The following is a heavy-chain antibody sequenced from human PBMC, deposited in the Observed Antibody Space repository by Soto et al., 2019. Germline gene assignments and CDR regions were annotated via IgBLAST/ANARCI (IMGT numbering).Heavy chain of an antibody. CDR1: GYTFTSYG. J-gene: IGHJ5*02. D-gene: IGHD3-22*01. V-gene: IGHV1-18*04. Sequence: ASVKVSCKASGYTFTSYGISWVRQAPGQGLEWMGWISACNGNTNYAQKLQGRVTMTTDTSTSTAYMELRSLRSDDTAVYYCARDGDYYDSSGYDFGFDPWGQGTPVTVSS. CDR3: ARDGDYYDSSGYDFGFDP. CDR2: ISACNGNT.